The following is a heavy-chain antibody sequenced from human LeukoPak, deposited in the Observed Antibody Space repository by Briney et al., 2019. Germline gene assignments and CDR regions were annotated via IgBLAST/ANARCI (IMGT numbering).Heavy chain of an antibody. J-gene: IGHJ4*02. D-gene: IGHD2-21*02. V-gene: IGHV1-69*06. CDR2: VIPIFSTA. CDR1: GGTFSRYA. CDR3: ARDTYCGGDCPEHLDY. Sequence: GASVKVSCKASGGTFSRYALSWVRQAPGQGVEWMGRVIPIFSTANYAPKFQGRVTITADKSTRTAYIELRSLRSEATAVYYCARDTYCGGDCPEHLDYSGQGTLVTASS.